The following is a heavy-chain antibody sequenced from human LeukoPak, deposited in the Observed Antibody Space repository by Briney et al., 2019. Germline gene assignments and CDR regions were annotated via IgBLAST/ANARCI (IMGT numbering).Heavy chain of an antibody. D-gene: IGHD3-3*01. J-gene: IGHJ4*02. CDR3: ARVLTIFGVVTKALDY. Sequence: MPSETLSLTCTVSGGSISSYYWSWIRQPPGKGLEWIGYIYYSGSTNYNPSLKSRVTISVDTSKNQFSLKLSSVTAADTAVYYCARVLTIFGVVTKALDYWGQGTLVTVSS. CDR2: IYYSGST. CDR1: GGSISSYY. V-gene: IGHV4-59*01.